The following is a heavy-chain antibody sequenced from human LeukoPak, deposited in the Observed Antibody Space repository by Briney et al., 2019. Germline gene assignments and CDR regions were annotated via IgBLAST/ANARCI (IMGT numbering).Heavy chain of an antibody. CDR2: IYTSGST. V-gene: IGHV4-4*07. J-gene: IGHJ4*02. CDR1: GGSISTYY. Sequence: SETLSLTCTVSGGSISTYYWSWIRQPAGKGLEWIGRIYTSGSTNYNPSLKSRVTISVDTSKNQFSLKLSSVTAADTAVYYCAREGDSSVYYDYWGQGTLVTVSS. D-gene: IGHD3-22*01. CDR3: AREGDSSVYYDY.